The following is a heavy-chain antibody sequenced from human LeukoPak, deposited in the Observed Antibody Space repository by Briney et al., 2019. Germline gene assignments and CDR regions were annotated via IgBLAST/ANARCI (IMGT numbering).Heavy chain of an antibody. D-gene: IGHD3-22*01. CDR1: GFTFSSYA. Sequence: GGSLRLSCAASGFTFSSYAMSWVRQAPGKGLEWVSAISGSGGSTYYADSVKGRFTISRDNSKNTLYLQMNSLRAEDTAVYYCANYYYDSSGYQDYYFDYWGQGTLVTVSS. V-gene: IGHV3-23*01. J-gene: IGHJ4*02. CDR3: ANYYYDSSGYQDYYFDY. CDR2: ISGSGGST.